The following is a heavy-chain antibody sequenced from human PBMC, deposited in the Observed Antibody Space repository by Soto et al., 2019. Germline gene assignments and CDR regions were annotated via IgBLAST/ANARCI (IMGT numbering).Heavy chain of an antibody. J-gene: IGHJ4*02. CDR3: ARGDRGEY. CDR1: GYGFTIFW. Sequence: PGESAKISCQGSGYGFTIFWIAWVRQMPGKGLEWMGIIYVDDSETRYSPSFQGQVTISADKSISTAYLQWSSLKASDTALYYCARGDRGEYWGEGTLVTVSS. CDR2: IYVDDSET. V-gene: IGHV5-51*01. D-gene: IGHD2-21*02.